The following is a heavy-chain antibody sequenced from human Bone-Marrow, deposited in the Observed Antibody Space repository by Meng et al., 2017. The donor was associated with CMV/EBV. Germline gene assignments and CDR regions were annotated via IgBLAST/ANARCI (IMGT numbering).Heavy chain of an antibody. CDR1: GFTFSSYW. Sequence: GESLKISCAASGFTFSSYWMSWVRQAPGKGLEWVANIKQDGSEKYYVDSVKGRFTISRYNAKNSLYLQMNSLRAEDTAVYYCARVGVTIFGVVIPFDYWGQGSLVTVSS. J-gene: IGHJ4*02. CDR2: IKQDGSEK. D-gene: IGHD3-3*01. V-gene: IGHV3-7*01. CDR3: ARVGVTIFGVVIPFDY.